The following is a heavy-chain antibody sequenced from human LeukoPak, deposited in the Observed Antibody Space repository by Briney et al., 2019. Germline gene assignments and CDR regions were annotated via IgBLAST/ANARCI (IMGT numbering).Heavy chain of an antibody. Sequence: GASVKVSCKASGYTFTSYGISWVRQAPGQGLEWMGWISAYNGNTNYAQKLQGRVTMTTDTSTSTAYMELRSLRSDDTAVYYCARDAVRYSSSSSCIWFDSWGQGTLVTVSS. V-gene: IGHV1-18*01. D-gene: IGHD6-6*01. CDR3: ARDAVRYSSSSSCIWFDS. CDR1: GYTFTSYG. J-gene: IGHJ5*01. CDR2: ISAYNGNT.